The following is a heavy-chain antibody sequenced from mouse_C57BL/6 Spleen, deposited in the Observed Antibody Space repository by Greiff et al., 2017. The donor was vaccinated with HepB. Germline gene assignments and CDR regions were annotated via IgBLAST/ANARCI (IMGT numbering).Heavy chain of an antibody. V-gene: IGHV5-16*01. J-gene: IGHJ1*03. CDR2: INYDGSST. CDR3: ARDARYYGSYWYFDV. D-gene: IGHD1-1*01. CDR1: GFTFSDYY. Sequence: DVKLVESEGGLVQPGSSMKLSCTASGFTFSDYYMAWVRQVPEKGLEWVANINYDGSSTYYLDSLKSRFIISRDNAKNILYLQMSSLKSEDTATYYCARDARYYGSYWYFDVWGTGTTVTVSS.